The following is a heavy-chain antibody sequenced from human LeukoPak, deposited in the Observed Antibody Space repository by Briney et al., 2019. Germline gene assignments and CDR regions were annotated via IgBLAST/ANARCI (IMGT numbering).Heavy chain of an antibody. D-gene: IGHD4-23*01. V-gene: IGHV1-2*02. CDR3: AKTRYGGNPLGAFDI. J-gene: IGHJ3*02. Sequence: ASVKVSCKASGYTFTGYFMHWVRQAPGQGLEWMGWINPNSGGTNSAQNFQGRVTMTRDTSISTAYRELSGLRSDDTAVYYCAKTRYGGNPLGAFDIWGQGTMVTVSS. CDR1: GYTFTGYF. CDR2: INPNSGGT.